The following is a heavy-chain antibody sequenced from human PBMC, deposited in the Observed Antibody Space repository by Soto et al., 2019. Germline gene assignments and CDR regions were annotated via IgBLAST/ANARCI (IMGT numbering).Heavy chain of an antibody. CDR1: GGSFSGYY. CDR3: ARTIQAAADY. V-gene: IGHV4-34*01. J-gene: IGHJ4*02. CDR2: INHSGST. D-gene: IGHD6-13*01. Sequence: QVQLQQWGAGLLKPSETLSLTCAVYGGSFSGYYWSWIRQPPGKGLEWIGEINHSGSTNYNPSLKRRVPISVDTSKNQFSLKLSSVTAADTAVYYCARTIQAAADYWGQGTLVTVSS.